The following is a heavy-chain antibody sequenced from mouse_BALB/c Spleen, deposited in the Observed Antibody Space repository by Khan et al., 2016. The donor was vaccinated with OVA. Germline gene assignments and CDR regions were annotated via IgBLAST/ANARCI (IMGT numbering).Heavy chain of an antibody. Sequence: QVQLQQSGAELARPGASVKMSCKASGYTFTSYTIHWIKLRPGQGLEWIGYINPSNGYTNYNQKFKDKATLTADKSSTTAYMQLSSLTSDDSAVYNVVEEGANIRKEGWFANGGKGTLV. D-gene: IGHD1-1*02. V-gene: IGHV1-4*01. J-gene: IGHJ3*01. CDR2: INPSNGYT. CDR3: VEEGANIRKEGWFAN. CDR1: GYTFTSYT.